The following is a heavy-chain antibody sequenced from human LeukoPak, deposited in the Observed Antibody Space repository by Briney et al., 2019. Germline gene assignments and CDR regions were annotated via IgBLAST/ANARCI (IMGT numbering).Heavy chain of an antibody. CDR1: DYTFTNYG. CDR2: ISAYNGNT. Sequence: GASVKVSCKASDYTFTNYGISWVRQAPGQGLEWMGWISAYNGNTNYTQKLQGRVTMTTDTSTSTAYMELRSLRSDDTAVYYCARVVSCYDGSGYYYGFDYWGQGTLVTVSS. CDR3: ARVVSCYDGSGYYYGFDY. V-gene: IGHV1-18*01. J-gene: IGHJ4*02. D-gene: IGHD3-22*01.